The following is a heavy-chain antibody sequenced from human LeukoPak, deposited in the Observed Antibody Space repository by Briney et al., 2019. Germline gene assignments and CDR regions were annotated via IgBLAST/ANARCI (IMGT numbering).Heavy chain of an antibody. Sequence: ASVKVPCKASGHTFTGYYMHWVRQAPGQGLEWMGWINPNSGGTNYAQKFQGRVTMTRDTSISTAYMELSRLRSDDTAVYYCARDRADYYDSSGYCVWGQGTLVTVSS. J-gene: IGHJ4*02. CDR1: GHTFTGYY. D-gene: IGHD3-22*01. V-gene: IGHV1-2*02. CDR3: ARDRADYYDSSGYCV. CDR2: INPNSGGT.